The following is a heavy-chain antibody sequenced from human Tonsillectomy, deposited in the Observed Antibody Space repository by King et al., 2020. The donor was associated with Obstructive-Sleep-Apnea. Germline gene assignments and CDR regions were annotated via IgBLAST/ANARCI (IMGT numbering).Heavy chain of an antibody. V-gene: IGHV4-34*01. CDR1: GGSFNNYY. CDR2: SSRSGST. Sequence: VQLQQWGARLLKPSETLSLTCAVYGGSFNNYYWSWIRQPPGKGLEWIGESSRSGSTNYNPSLKSRVTISVDTSNKQVSLKLTSVTAADTAIYYCARVVVGTGPDYWGQGTLVTVSS. D-gene: IGHD2-21*02. J-gene: IGHJ4*02. CDR3: ARVVVGTGPDY.